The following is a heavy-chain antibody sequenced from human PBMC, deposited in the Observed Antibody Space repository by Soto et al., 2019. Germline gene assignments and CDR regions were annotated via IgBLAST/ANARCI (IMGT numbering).Heavy chain of an antibody. Sequence: ASVKVSCKASGYTFTSYYMHWVRQAPGQGLEWMGIINPSGGNTGYAQKFQGRVTMTRNTSISTAYMELSSLRSEDTAVYYCVRGLGYYDYIWGSYRLDYWGQGTLVTVPS. V-gene: IGHV1-46*01. J-gene: IGHJ4*02. CDR1: GYTFTSYY. CDR3: VRGLGYYDYIWGSYRLDY. CDR2: INPSGGNT. D-gene: IGHD3-16*02.